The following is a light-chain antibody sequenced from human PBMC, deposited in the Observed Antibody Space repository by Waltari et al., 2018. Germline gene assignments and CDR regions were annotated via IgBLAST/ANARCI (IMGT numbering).Light chain of an antibody. V-gene: IGLV2-14*03. J-gene: IGLJ2*01. CDR1: ANDIGGYNY. CDR2: DVS. Sequence: QFALAQPASVSGSPGQSITISRTGTANDIGGYNYVPWYQQHPGLAPKLMIYDVSNRPSGVSNRFSGSKSGNTASLTISGLQAEDEADYYCSSYTSSSTYVLFGGGTKLTVL. CDR3: SSYTSSSTYVL.